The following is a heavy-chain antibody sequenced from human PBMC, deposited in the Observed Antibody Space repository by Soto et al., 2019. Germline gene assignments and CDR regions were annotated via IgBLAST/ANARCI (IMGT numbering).Heavy chain of an antibody. CDR2: IIPIFGTA. CDR3: ARDPADYYDSSGSFDY. V-gene: IGHV1-69*13. Sequence: GASVKVSCKASGGTFSSYAISCVRQAPGQGLEWMGGIIPIFGTANYAQKFQGRVTITADESTSTAYMELSSLRSEDTAVYYCARDPADYYDSSGSFDYWGQGTLVTVSS. CDR1: GGTFSSYA. D-gene: IGHD3-22*01. J-gene: IGHJ4*02.